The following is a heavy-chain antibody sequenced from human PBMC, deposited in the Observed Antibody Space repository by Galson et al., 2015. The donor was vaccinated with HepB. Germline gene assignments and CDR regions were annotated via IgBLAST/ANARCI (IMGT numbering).Heavy chain of an antibody. CDR2: INPSGGST. CDR1: GYTFTSYY. V-gene: IGHV1-46*01. Sequence: SVKVSCKASGYTFTSYYMHWVRQAPGQGLEWMGIINPSGGSTSYAQKFQGRVTMTRDTSTSTVYMELSSLRSEDTAVYYCARSRARYSYGTSRSTESFFDYWGQGTLVTVSS. D-gene: IGHD5-18*01. J-gene: IGHJ4*02. CDR3: ARSRARYSYGTSRSTESFFDY.